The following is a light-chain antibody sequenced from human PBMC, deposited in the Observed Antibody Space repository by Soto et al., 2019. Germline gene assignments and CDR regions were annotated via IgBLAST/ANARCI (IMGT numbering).Light chain of an antibody. J-gene: IGKJ4*01. CDR3: QLSASLLLT. Sequence: FKQSLCALSLPPGERATLSCRASESVSNNYVSWYQQKPGQAPRLLIYGASNRATGIPDRFSGSGSGTDFTLTISRLEPEDFAGYYCQLSASLLLTLGGGTKVDIK. V-gene: IGKV3-20*01. CDR2: GAS. CDR1: ESVSNNY.